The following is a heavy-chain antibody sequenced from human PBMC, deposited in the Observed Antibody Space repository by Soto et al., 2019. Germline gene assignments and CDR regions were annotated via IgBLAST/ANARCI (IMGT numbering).Heavy chain of an antibody. Sequence: QLQLQESGPGLVKPSETRSLTCTVSGGSISSSSYHWACIRQPPGKGLEWIARIYYTGITNKNPTLNSRDTMSVDPSNNQFSLKLTSVTAADTAVYRWTREGPGSASFFWGQGTLVAVSS. CDR3: TREGPGSASFF. D-gene: IGHD6-19*01. V-gene: IGHV4-39*02. J-gene: IGHJ4*02. CDR2: IYYTGIT. CDR1: GGSISSSSYH.